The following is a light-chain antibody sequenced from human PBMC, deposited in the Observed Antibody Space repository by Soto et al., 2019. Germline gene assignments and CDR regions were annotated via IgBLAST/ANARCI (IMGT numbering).Light chain of an antibody. V-gene: IGLV2-8*01. J-gene: IGLJ3*02. Sequence: QSALTQPPSASGSPGQSVTISCTGSSNDLGGYNYVSWYQHHPGKAPKLIIYEVRERPSGVPDRFSGSKSGNTASLTVYGLQAEDEADYYCSSYGGSDNLMYGGGTKLTVL. CDR2: EVR. CDR3: SSYGGSDNLM. CDR1: SNDLGGYNY.